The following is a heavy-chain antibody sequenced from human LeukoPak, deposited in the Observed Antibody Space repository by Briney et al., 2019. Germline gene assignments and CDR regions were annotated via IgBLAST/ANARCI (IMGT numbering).Heavy chain of an antibody. D-gene: IGHD6-19*01. Sequence: GASVKVSCKASGYTFTSYGISWVREGPGQGLEWMGWISAYNGNTNYAQKLQGRVTMTTDTSTSTAYMELRSLRSDDTAVYYCARDGSGPTRNWFDPWGQGTLVTVSS. V-gene: IGHV1-18*01. CDR2: ISAYNGNT. CDR3: ARDGSGPTRNWFDP. CDR1: GYTFTSYG. J-gene: IGHJ5*02.